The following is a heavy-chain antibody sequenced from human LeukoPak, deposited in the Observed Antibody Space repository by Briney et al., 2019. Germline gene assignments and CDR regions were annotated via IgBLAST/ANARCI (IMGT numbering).Heavy chain of an antibody. Sequence: GASVKVSCKASGYTFTSYGITWVRQAPGQGLEWMGWISVYNGNTNYAQKFQGRVTVTRNTAISTAYMELSSLRSEDTAVYFCVRTPPNWGADYWGQGTLVTVSS. V-gene: IGHV1-18*01. CDR2: ISVYNGNT. J-gene: IGHJ4*02. D-gene: IGHD7-27*01. CDR1: GYTFTSYG. CDR3: VRTPPNWGADY.